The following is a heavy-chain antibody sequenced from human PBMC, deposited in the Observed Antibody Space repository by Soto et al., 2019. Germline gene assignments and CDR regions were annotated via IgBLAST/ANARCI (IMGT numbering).Heavy chain of an antibody. CDR3: ASSRVGYSGYDDLFSNH. V-gene: IGHV3-66*01. CDR2: IYSGGST. D-gene: IGHD5-12*01. CDR1: GFTVSSNY. J-gene: IGHJ4*02. Sequence: SLRLSCAASGFTVSSNYMSWVRQAPGKGLEWVSVIYSGGSTYYADSVKGRFTISRDNSKNTVYLQMNSLRAEDTAVYYCASSRVGYSGYDDLFSNHWGQGTLVTVSS.